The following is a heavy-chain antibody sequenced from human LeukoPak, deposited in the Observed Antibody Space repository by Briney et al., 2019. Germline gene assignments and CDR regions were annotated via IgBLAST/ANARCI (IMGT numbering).Heavy chain of an antibody. CDR2: ISHSGST. V-gene: IGHV4-38-2*02. J-gene: IGHJ4*02. CDR1: GYSISSGYY. Sequence: SETLSLTCTVSGYSISSGYYWGWIRQPPGKALQWIGSISHSGSTYYNPSLQSRVTIYVDTSKNQFSLKLSSVTAADTAVYYCARGALLWFGAKMEYYFDYWGQGTPLTVSS. CDR3: ARGALLWFGAKMEYYFDY. D-gene: IGHD3-10*01.